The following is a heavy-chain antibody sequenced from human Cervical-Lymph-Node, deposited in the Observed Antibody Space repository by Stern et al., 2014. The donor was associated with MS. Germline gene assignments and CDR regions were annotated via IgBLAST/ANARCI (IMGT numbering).Heavy chain of an antibody. V-gene: IGHV4-4*02. Sequence: QLQLQESGPGLVKPSGTLSLTCAVSGGSISNSNWWSWVRRPPGQGLEWIGKIYHSGSTTYNPSVKSRVTISIDKSTTQSSLKLRSVTAADTAVYYCARKEGYYYYGMDVWGHGTTVTVSS. J-gene: IGHJ6*02. CDR3: ARKEGYYYYGMDV. CDR1: GGSISNSNW. CDR2: IYHSGST. D-gene: IGHD6-13*01.